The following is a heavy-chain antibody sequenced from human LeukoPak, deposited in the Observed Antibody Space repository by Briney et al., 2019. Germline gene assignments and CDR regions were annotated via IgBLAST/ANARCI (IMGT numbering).Heavy chain of an antibody. V-gene: IGHV3-30*04. D-gene: IGHD3-10*01. CDR3: ARDPEYYGSGSYYTYFDY. CDR2: ISYDGSNK. CDR1: GFTFSSYA. Sequence: GRSLRLSCAASGFTFSSYAMHWVRQAPGKGLEWVAVISYDGSNKYYADSVKGRFTISRDNSKNTLYLQMNSLRAEDTAVYYCARDPEYYGSGSYYTYFDYWSQGTLVTVSS. J-gene: IGHJ4*02.